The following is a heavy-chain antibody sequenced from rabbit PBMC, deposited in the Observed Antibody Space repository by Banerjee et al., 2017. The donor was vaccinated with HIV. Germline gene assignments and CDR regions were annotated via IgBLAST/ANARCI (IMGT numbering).Heavy chain of an antibody. Sequence: QEELEESGGGLVQPEGSLTLTCKASGFSFSDRDVMCWVRQAPGKGLTWIACINAVTGKAVYASWAKGRFTFSKTSSTTVTLQMTSLTAADTATYFCARVSETSGWGEDLWGPGTLVTVS. J-gene: IGHJ4*01. CDR1: GFSFSDRDV. CDR3: ARVSETSGWGEDL. CDR2: INAVTGKA. V-gene: IGHV1S45*01. D-gene: IGHD4-1*01.